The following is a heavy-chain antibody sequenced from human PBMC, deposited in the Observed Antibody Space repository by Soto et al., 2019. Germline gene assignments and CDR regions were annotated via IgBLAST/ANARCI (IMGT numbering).Heavy chain of an antibody. CDR1: GYSFAGYW. CDR2: IDPSDSQT. J-gene: IGHJ4*02. V-gene: IGHV5-10-1*01. CDR3: ARQIYDSDTGPNFQYYFDS. D-gene: IGHD3-22*01. Sequence: GESLKIYCKGSGYSFAGYWITWVRQKPGKGLEWMGRIDPSDSQTYYSPSFRGHVTISATKSITTVFLQWSSLRASDTAMYYCARQIYDSDTGPNFQYYFDSWGQGTPVTVSS.